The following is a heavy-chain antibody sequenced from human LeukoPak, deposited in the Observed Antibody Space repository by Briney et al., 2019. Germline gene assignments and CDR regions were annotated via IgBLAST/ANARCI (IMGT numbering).Heavy chain of an antibody. CDR2: ISYDGSNK. Sequence: WFRQAPGKGLEWVAVISYDGSNKYYADSVKGRSTISRDNSKNTLYLQVNSLRPEDTAVYYCGRDTVGYGGAFDIWGQGTMVTVSS. CDR3: GRDTVGYGGAFDI. V-gene: IGHV3-30-3*01. D-gene: IGHD5-18*01. J-gene: IGHJ3*02.